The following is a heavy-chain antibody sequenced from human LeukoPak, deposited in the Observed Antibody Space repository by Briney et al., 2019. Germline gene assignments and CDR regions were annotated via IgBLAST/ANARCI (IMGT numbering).Heavy chain of an antibody. CDR1: GGSVISTTYY. CDR3: ARHRTTVTTPFDY. CDR2: FYYTGTT. D-gene: IGHD4-17*01. Sequence: SETLSLTCTVSGGSVISTTYYWGWIRQPPGKGLEYIGSFYYTGTTYYNPSLKSRVTISVDTSKNQVSLNLNSVTAADTAVYYCARHRTTVTTPFDYWGQGTLVSVSS. V-gene: IGHV4-39*01. J-gene: IGHJ4*02.